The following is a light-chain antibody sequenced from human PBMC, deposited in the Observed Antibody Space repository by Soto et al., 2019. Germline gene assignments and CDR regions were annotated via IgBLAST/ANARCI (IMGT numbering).Light chain of an antibody. CDR1: SSNIGSNY. J-gene: IGLJ2*01. V-gene: IGLV1-47*01. CDR2: RNN. CDR3: AAWDDSLSGYVV. Sequence: QSVLTQPPSASGTPGQSDTISCSGSSSNIGSNYVYWYQQLPGTAPKLLMYRNNQRHSGVPDRFSGSKSGTSASLAISGLRSHDEADYYCAAWDDSLSGYVVFGGGTKLTVL.